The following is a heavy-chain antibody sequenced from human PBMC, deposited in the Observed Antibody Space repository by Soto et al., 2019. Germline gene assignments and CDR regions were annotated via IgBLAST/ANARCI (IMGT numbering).Heavy chain of an antibody. D-gene: IGHD2-2*02. CDR1: GFTFSSYA. CDR3: AKGYCSSTSCYTHGYYYGMDV. V-gene: IGHV3-23*01. CDR2: ISGSGGST. Sequence: EVQLLESGGGLVQPGGSLRLSCAASGFTFSSYAMSWVRQAPGKGLEWVSAISGSGGSTYYADSVKGRFTISRDNSKNTLYLQMNSLRAEDTAVYYCAKGYCSSTSCYTHGYYYGMDVWGQGTTVTVSS. J-gene: IGHJ6*02.